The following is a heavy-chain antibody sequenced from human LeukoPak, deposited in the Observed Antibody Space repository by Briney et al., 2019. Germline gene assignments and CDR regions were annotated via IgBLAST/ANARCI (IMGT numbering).Heavy chain of an antibody. CDR1: RFTFSSYA. V-gene: IGHV3-30*04. Sequence: GRSLRLSCAASRFTFSSYAMHWVRQAPGKGLEWVAVISYDGSNKYYADSVKGRFTISRDNSKNTLYLQMNSLRAEDTAVYYCARDITGTTSYWGQGTLVTVSS. D-gene: IGHD1-20*01. CDR2: ISYDGSNK. CDR3: ARDITGTTSY. J-gene: IGHJ4*02.